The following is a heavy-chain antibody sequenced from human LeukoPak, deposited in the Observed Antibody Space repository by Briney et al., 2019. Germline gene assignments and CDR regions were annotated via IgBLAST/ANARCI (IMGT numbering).Heavy chain of an antibody. V-gene: IGHV1-18*01. CDR1: GYTFTSYG. Sequence: ASVKVSCKASGYTFTSYGISWVRQAPGQGLEWMGWISAYNGNTNYAQKLQGRVTMATDTSTSTAYMELRSLRSDDTAVYYCARDSGSYYNYYGMDVWGQGTTVTVSS. CDR2: ISAYNGNT. CDR3: ARDSGSYYNYYGMDV. D-gene: IGHD1-26*01. J-gene: IGHJ6*02.